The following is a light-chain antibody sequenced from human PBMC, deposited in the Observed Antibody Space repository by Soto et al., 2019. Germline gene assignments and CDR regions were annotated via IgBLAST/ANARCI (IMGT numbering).Light chain of an antibody. CDR3: QQCGSSPGT. V-gene: IGKV3-20*01. CDR2: GAS. Sequence: EIVLTQSPGTLSLSPGERATLSCRASQSVSSTYLAWYQQKPGQAPRLLIYGASSRATGIPDRFSGGGSGTDFTLTISRVEPEDFAVYYCQQCGSSPGTFGQGTKVEIK. CDR1: QSVSSTY. J-gene: IGKJ1*01.